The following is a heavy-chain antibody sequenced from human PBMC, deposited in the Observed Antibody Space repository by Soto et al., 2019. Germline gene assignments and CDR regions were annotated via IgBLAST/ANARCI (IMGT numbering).Heavy chain of an antibody. CDR2: IIPILGIA. D-gene: IGHD3-10*01. CDR3: ATTSITMVRDREISGYYYYYGMDV. Sequence: GASVKVSCKASGGTFSSYTISWVRQAPGQGLEWMGRIIPILGIANYAQKFQGRVTITADKSTSTAYMELSSLRSEDTAVYYCATTSITMVRDREISGYYYYYGMDVWGQGTTVTVSS. V-gene: IGHV1-69*02. CDR1: GGTFSSYT. J-gene: IGHJ6*02.